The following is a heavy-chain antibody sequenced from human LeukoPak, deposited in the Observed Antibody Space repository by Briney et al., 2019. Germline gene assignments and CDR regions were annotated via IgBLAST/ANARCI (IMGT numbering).Heavy chain of an antibody. Sequence: PSETLSLTCTVSGGSISSYYWSWIRQPPGKGLEWIGYIYYSGSTNYNPSLKSRVTISVDTSKNQFSLKLSSVTAVDTAVYYCARDYGSSSAPRPGYYYYGMDVWGKGTTVTVSS. CDR3: ARDYGSSSAPRPGYYYYGMDV. CDR2: IYYSGST. D-gene: IGHD6-13*01. J-gene: IGHJ6*04. CDR1: GGSISSYY. V-gene: IGHV4-59*01.